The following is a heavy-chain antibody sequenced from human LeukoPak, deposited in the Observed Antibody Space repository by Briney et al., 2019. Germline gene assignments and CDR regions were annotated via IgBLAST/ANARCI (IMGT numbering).Heavy chain of an antibody. CDR2: IIPILGIA. CDR1: GGTFSSYA. CDR3: ARLVVVIKAFDY. Sequence: SVKVSCKASGGTFSSYAISWVRQAPGQGLEWMGRIIPILGIANYAQKFQGRVTITADKSTSTAYMELSSLRSEDTAVYYCARLVVVIKAFDYWGQGTLVTVSS. V-gene: IGHV1-69*04. J-gene: IGHJ4*02. D-gene: IGHD3-22*01.